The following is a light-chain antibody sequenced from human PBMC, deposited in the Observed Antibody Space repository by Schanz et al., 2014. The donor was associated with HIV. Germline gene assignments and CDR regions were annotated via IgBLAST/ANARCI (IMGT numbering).Light chain of an antibody. CDR3: QSYDSGLSGWV. J-gene: IGLJ3*02. V-gene: IGLV1-44*01. CDR1: SSNIGINT. CDR2: AGN. Sequence: QSVLTQPPSASGTPGQRVTISCSGSSSNIGINTVNWYQHLPGTAPKLLIYAGNQRASGVPDRLSGSGSGTSASLAITGLQAEDEADYYCQSYDSGLSGWVFGGGTKLTVL.